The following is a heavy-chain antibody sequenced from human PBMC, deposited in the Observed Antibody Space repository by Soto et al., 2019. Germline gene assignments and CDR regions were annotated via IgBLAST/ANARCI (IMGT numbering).Heavy chain of an antibody. V-gene: IGHV1-46*03. CDR2: INPSGGST. CDR1: GYTFTSYY. D-gene: IGHD5-12*01. CDR3: AREVHEVVATIFNWFDP. Sequence: ASVKVSCKASGYTFTSYYMHWVRQAPGQGLEWMGIINPSGGSTSYAQKFQGRVTMTRDTSTSTVYMEPSSLRSEDTAVYYCAREVHEVVATIFNWFDPWGQGTLVTVSS. J-gene: IGHJ5*02.